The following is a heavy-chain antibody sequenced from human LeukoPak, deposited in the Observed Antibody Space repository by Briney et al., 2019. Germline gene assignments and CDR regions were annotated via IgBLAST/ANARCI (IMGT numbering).Heavy chain of an antibody. D-gene: IGHD3-22*01. J-gene: IGHJ4*02. CDR2: IYYSGST. Sequence: KPSETLSLTCTVSGGSISSSSYYWGWIRQPPGKGLEWIGSIYYSGSTYYNPSLKSRVTISVDTSKNQFSLKLSSVTAADTAVYYCARGEYYYDSSGYLEKIDYWGQGTLVTVSS. V-gene: IGHV4-39*07. CDR1: GGSISSSSYY. CDR3: ARGEYYYDSSGYLEKIDY.